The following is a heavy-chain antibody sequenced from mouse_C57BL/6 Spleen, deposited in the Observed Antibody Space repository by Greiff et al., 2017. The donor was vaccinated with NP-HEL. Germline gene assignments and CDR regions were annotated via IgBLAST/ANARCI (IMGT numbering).Heavy chain of an antibody. CDR2: INPNNGGT. CDR1: GYTFTDYY. J-gene: IGHJ3*01. CDR3: AGIYYGSP. V-gene: IGHV1-26*01. Sequence: EVQLQQSGPELVKPGASVKISCKASGYTFTDYYMNWVKQSHGNSLEWIGDINPNNGGTSYNQKFKGKATLTVDKSSSTAYMELRSLTSEDSAVYYCAGIYYGSPWGQGTLVTVSA. D-gene: IGHD2-2*01.